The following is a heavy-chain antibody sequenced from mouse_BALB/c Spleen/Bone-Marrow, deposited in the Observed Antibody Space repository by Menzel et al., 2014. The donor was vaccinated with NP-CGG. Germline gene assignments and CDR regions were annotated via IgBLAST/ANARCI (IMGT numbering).Heavy chain of an antibody. V-gene: IGHV3-2*02. CDR1: GYSIXSDYA. J-gene: IGHJ1*01. CDR2: ITYSGIT. Sequence: VQLQQPGPGLVKPSQSLSLPCTVTGYSIXSDYAWNWIRQFPGNKLEWMGYITYSGITSYNPSLKSRISITRDTSKNQFFLQLNSVTTEDTATYYCARSADWYFDVWGAGTTVTVSS. CDR3: ARSADWYFDV.